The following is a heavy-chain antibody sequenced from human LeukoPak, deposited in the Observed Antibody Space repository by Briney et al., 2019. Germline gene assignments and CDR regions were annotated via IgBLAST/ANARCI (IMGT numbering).Heavy chain of an antibody. J-gene: IGHJ4*02. D-gene: IGHD6-13*01. V-gene: IGHV4-39*01. CDR3: ARHGSSWYEKDYFDY. CDR1: GSSVKSSNHF. CDR2: NYYDGSG. Sequence: SETLSLTCIVSGSSVKSSNHFWAWIRQTPGNGLEWIGANYYDGSGYYNPSLRSRATIFVDESKNQFSLSLTSLTATDTALYYCARHGSSWYEKDYFDYWGQGTLVTVSS.